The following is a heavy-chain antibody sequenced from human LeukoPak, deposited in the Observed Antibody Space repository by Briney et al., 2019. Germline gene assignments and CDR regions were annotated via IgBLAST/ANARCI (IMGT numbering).Heavy chain of an antibody. CDR1: GYTFTDYS. CDR3: ARSGGMDY. V-gene: IGHV1-2*02. Sequence: ASVKVSCKASGYTFTDYSMHWVRQAPGQGLEWMGWINPNGGGTNYAQKFQGRVTMTRDTSISTAYMELSRLRSDDTAVYYCARSGGMDYWGQGTLVTVSS. CDR2: INPNGGGT. D-gene: IGHD3-16*01. J-gene: IGHJ4*02.